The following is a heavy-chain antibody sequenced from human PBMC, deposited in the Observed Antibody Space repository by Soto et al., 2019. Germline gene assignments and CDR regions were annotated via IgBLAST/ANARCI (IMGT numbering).Heavy chain of an antibody. CDR2: IFPGDAET. J-gene: IGHJ6*02. Sequence: ESLKISCQGSGDNFATHWIGWVRHKAGKGLDWMGIIFPGDAETRYSPSFQGHITISADKSISTAYLRCGSLKASDTGMYYCATPGGFGMDVWGQGTTVTVSS. CDR1: GDNFATHW. D-gene: IGHD5-12*01. CDR3: ATPGGFGMDV. V-gene: IGHV5-51*01.